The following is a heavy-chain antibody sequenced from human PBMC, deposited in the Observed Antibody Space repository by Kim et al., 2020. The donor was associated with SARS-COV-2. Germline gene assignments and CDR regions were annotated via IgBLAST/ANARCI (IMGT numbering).Heavy chain of an antibody. CDR2: ISGSGGST. CDR1: GFTFSSYA. J-gene: IGHJ6*02. V-gene: IGHV3-23*01. Sequence: GGSLRLSCAASGFTFSSYAMSWVRQAPGKGLEWVSAISGSGGSTYYADSVKGRFTISRDNSENTLYLQMNSLRAEDTAVYYCANPAYYYGSGSYYRSEYYYYGMDVWGQGTTVTVSS. D-gene: IGHD3-10*01. CDR3: ANPAYYYGSGSYYRSEYYYYGMDV.